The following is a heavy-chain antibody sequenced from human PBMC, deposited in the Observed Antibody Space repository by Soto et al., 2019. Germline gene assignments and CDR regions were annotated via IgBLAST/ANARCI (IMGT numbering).Heavy chain of an antibody. CDR1: GFSFTNYA. V-gene: IGHV3-23*01. Sequence: GSLRLSCAASGFSFTNYAMHWVRQASGKGLEWVSSMSGSGGGTYYADSVKGRFTISRDNSKNTLFLQMNSLRAEDTALYYCAGAYCSGTTCYGLYGMDVWGQGTTVTVSS. D-gene: IGHD2-2*01. CDR3: AGAYCSGTTCYGLYGMDV. J-gene: IGHJ6*02. CDR2: MSGSGGGT.